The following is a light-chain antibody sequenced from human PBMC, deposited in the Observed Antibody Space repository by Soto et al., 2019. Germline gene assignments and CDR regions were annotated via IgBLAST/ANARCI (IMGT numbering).Light chain of an antibody. CDR3: AAWDDSLSGSGV. Sequence: QSVLTQPPSASGTPGQRVTISCSGSSSNIGSNYVYWYQQLPGTAPKPLIYRNNQRPSGVPDRFSGSKSGTSASLAISGLRSEDEADYYCAAWDDSLSGSGVFGTGTKVTVL. CDR1: SSNIGSNY. J-gene: IGLJ1*01. V-gene: IGLV1-47*01. CDR2: RNN.